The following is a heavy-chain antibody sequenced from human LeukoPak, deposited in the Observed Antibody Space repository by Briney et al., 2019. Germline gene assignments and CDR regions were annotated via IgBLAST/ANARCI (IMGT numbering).Heavy chain of an antibody. D-gene: IGHD5-12*01. CDR3: ARARGYSGYAYFDY. CDR2: IYHSGST. Sequence: SETLSLTCTVSGYSISSGYYWGWIRQPPGKGLEWIGSIYHSGSTYYNPSLKSRVTISVDTSKNQFSLKLSSVTAADTAVYYCARARGYSGYAYFDYWGQGTLVTVSS. V-gene: IGHV4-38-2*02. J-gene: IGHJ4*02. CDR1: GYSISSGYY.